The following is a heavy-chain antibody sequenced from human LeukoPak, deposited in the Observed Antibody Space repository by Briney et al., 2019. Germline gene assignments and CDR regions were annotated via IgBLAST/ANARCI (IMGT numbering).Heavy chain of an antibody. Sequence: GGSLRLSCAASGFTFRCYWMYWVRQAPGKGLVYVSRINNDGGGTTYTDSVKGRFTISRDNAKSEVSLQMNSLRVEDTAMYYCARGGPDHAFDIWGQGTMVTVSS. CDR3: ARGGPDHAFDI. D-gene: IGHD1-14*01. CDR1: GFTFRCYW. V-gene: IGHV3-74*01. CDR2: INNDGGGT. J-gene: IGHJ3*02.